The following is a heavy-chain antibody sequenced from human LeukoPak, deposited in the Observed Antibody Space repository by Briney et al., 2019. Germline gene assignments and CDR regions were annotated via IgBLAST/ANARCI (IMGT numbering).Heavy chain of an antibody. V-gene: IGHV4-34*01. D-gene: IGHD5-18*01. CDR1: GGSFSGYY. CDR3: ARGPWRIQRGRSGRSWFDP. CDR2: INHSGST. J-gene: IGHJ5*02. Sequence: SETLSLTCAVYGGSFSGYYWSWIRQPPGKGLEWIGEINHSGSTNYNPSLKSRVTISVDTSKNQFSLKLSSVTAADTAAYYCARGPWRIQRGRSGRSWFDPCGQGTLVTVSS.